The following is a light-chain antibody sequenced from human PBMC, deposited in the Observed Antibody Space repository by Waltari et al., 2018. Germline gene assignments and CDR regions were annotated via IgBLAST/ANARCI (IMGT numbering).Light chain of an antibody. CDR2: GNS. Sequence: QSVLTQPPSVSGAPGQRVTISCTGSSSNIGARYDVHWYQQLPGTAPKLLIYGNSKRPSGVPDRFSGSKSGTSVSLAITGLQAEDEADYYCQSYDSSLSGSVFGGGTKLTVL. J-gene: IGLJ3*02. CDR3: QSYDSSLSGSV. V-gene: IGLV1-40*01. CDR1: SSNIGARYD.